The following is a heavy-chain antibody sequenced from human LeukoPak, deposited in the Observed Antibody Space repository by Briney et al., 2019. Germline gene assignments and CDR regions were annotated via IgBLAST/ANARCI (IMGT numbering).Heavy chain of an antibody. J-gene: IGHJ4*02. D-gene: IGHD1-26*01. CDR2: VRPNTGDT. CDR1: GYTFNVYY. V-gene: IGHV1-2*02. Sequence: VASVKVSCKASGYTFNVYYTHWVRQAPGQGLEWMGWVRPNTGDTQYAQKFQGRVTMSRDTTVSTAYMELSRLTSDDTAMYYCARLSGNYAYWGQGTLVTVFS. CDR3: ARLSGNYAY.